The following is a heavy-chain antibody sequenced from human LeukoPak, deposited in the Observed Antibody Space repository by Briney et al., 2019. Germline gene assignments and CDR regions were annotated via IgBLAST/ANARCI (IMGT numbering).Heavy chain of an antibody. V-gene: IGHV1-69*13. D-gene: IGHD6-19*01. CDR2: IIPIFGTA. CDR3: AREPGIAVAGTGGAFDI. Sequence: SVKVSCKASGGTFSSYAISWVRQAPGQGLEWMGGIIPIFGTANYAQKFQGRVTITADESTSTAYMELSSLRSEDTAVYYCAREPGIAVAGTGGAFDIWGQGTMVTVSS. CDR1: GGTFSSYA. J-gene: IGHJ3*02.